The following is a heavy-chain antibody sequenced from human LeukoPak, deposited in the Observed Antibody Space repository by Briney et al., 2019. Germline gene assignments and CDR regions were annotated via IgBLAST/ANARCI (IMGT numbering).Heavy chain of an antibody. J-gene: IGHJ3*02. Sequence: GGSLRRSCAASGFTFSSYAMHWVRQAPGKGLEWVAVISYDGSNKYYADSVKGRFTISRDNSKNTLYLQMNSLRAEDTAVYYCAGDAFDIWGQGTMVTVSS. CDR2: ISYDGSNK. CDR1: GFTFSSYA. V-gene: IGHV3-30*04. CDR3: AGDAFDI.